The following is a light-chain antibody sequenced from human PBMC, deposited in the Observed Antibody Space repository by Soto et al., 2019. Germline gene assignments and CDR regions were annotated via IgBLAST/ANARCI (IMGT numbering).Light chain of an antibody. V-gene: IGKV1-39*01. CDR3: QQSYSTPIT. CDR2: AAS. CDR1: QSISNY. Sequence: DIQLTQPPSSLTADVEQRVNFTCRASQSISNYLNWYQQKPGKAPKLLIYAASSLQSGVPSRFSGSGSGTDFTLTISSLQPEDFATYYCQQSYSTPITFGQGTRLEIK. J-gene: IGKJ5*01.